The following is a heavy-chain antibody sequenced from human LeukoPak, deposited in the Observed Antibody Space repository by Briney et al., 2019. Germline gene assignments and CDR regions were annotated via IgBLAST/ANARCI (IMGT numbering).Heavy chain of an antibody. CDR1: GYTFTVYY. CDR2: INPNSGGT. J-gene: IGHJ4*02. CDR3: ARDPGYCSGGSCYSHFDY. Sequence: ASVKVSCKASGYTFTVYYMHWVRQAPGQGLEWMGWINPNSGGTNYAQKFQGRVTMTRDTSISTAYMELSRLRSDDTAVYYCARDPGYCSGGSCYSHFDYWGQGTLVTVSS. V-gene: IGHV1-2*02. D-gene: IGHD2-15*01.